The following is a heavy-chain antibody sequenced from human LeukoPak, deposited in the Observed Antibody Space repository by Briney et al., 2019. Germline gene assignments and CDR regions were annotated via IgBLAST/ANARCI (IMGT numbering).Heavy chain of an antibody. V-gene: IGHV3-21*01. CDR3: AELGITMIGGV. CDR2: ISSSSSYI. J-gene: IGHJ6*04. D-gene: IGHD3-10*02. Sequence: GGSLRLSCAASGFTVSSNYMSWVRQAPGKGLEWVSSISSSSSYIYYADSVKGRLTISRDNAKNSLYLQMNSLRAEDTAVYYCAELGITMIGGVWGKGTTVTISS. CDR1: GFTVSSNY.